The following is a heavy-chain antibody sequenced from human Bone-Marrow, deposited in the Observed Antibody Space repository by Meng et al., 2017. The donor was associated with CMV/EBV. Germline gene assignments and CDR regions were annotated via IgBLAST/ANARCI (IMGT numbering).Heavy chain of an antibody. CDR1: GFTFTDYY. CDR2: ISPKTGGT. J-gene: IGHJ5*02. Sequence: ASVKVSCKTSGFTFTDYYMHWVRQSPGQGLEWMGWISPKTGGTAYAQKFQGRVTLTRDTSISTAYLDLSRLKSDDTAVYYCARQGDVIADWGNYFNPWGQGTLVTVSS. D-gene: IGHD3-10*01. V-gene: IGHV1-2*02. CDR3: ARQGDVIADWGNYFNP.